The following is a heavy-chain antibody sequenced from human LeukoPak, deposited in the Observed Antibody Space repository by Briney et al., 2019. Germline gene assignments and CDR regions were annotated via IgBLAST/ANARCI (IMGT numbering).Heavy chain of an antibody. Sequence: PGGSLRLSCAASGFTVSSDFMNWVRQAPGKGLEWVSSISSSSSYIYYADSVKGRFTISRDNAKNSLYLQMNSLRAEDTAVYYCARGVGSYGYPFDYWGQGTLVTVSS. J-gene: IGHJ4*02. CDR3: ARGVGSYGYPFDY. CDR2: ISSSSSYI. CDR1: GFTVSSDF. V-gene: IGHV3-21*01. D-gene: IGHD5-18*01.